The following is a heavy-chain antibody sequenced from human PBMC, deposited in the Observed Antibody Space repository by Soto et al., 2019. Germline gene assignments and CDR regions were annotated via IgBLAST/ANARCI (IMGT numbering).Heavy chain of an antibody. CDR2: MNPNSGNT. D-gene: IGHD6-13*01. J-gene: IGHJ6*03. CDR1: GYTFTSYD. Sequence: ASVKVSCKASGYTFTSYDINWVRQATGQGLEWMGWMNPNSGNTGYAQKFQGRVTMTRNTSISTAYMELSSLRSEDTAVYYCARAKRAAAGRNYYYYYMDVWGKGTTVTVSS. CDR3: ARAKRAAAGRNYYYYYMDV. V-gene: IGHV1-8*01.